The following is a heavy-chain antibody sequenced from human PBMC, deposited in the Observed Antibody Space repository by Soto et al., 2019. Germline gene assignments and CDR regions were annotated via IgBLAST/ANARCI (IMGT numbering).Heavy chain of an antibody. Sequence: QVQLVESGGGVVQPGRSLRLSCAASGFTFNIYAIHWVRQAPGKGLEWVAVISYDGSNKYYADSVKGRFTISRDNSKNTVYLQMNSLRAEETAVYYCARDRRDGYNTPYFDNWGQGTLVTVSS. V-gene: IGHV3-30-3*01. D-gene: IGHD5-12*01. J-gene: IGHJ4*02. CDR1: GFTFNIYA. CDR2: ISYDGSNK. CDR3: ARDRRDGYNTPYFDN.